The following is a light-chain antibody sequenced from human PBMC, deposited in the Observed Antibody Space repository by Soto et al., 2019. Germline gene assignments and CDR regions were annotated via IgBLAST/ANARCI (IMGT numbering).Light chain of an antibody. CDR1: KSNIGTGYD. CDR2: GNK. CDR3: QSYDSSLSGSYV. J-gene: IGLJ1*01. Sequence: QSVLTQPPSVSGAPGQRVTISCTGSKSNIGTGYDVHWYQQIPGTAPKLLIYGNKNRPSGVPDRFSGSNSGTSASLAITGLQAEDEADYYCQSYDSSLSGSYVFGTGTKLTVL. V-gene: IGLV1-40*01.